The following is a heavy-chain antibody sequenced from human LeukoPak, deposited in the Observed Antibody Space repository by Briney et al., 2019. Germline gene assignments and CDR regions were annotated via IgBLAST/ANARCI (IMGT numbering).Heavy chain of an antibody. CDR3: ASRDYYYYYGMDV. CDR2: IIPIFGTA. CDR1: GGTFSSYA. V-gene: IGHV1-69*13. J-gene: IGHJ6*02. Sequence: SVKVSCKASGGTFSSYAISWVRQAPGQGLEWMGGIIPIFGTANYAQKFQGRVTITADESTSTACMELSSLRSEDTAVYYCASRDYYYYYGMDVWGQGTTVTVSS.